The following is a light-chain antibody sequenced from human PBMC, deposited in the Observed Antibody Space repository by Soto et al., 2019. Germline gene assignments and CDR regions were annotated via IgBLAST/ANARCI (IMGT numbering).Light chain of an antibody. J-gene: IGKJ3*01. CDR3: QHYGTSAL. CDR1: QSVSDMY. CDR2: AS. V-gene: IGKV3-20*01. Sequence: EIVWTQSPGTLSLSPGERAALSCRASQSVSDMYLAWYQQKPGQAPRLLIYASNRATGIPDRFSGSGSGTDFTLTINRLEPEDFAVYYCQHYGTSALFGPGTKVEIK.